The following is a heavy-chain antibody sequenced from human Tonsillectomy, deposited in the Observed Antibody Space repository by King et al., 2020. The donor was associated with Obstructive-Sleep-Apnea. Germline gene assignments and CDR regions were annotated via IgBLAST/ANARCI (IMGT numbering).Heavy chain of an antibody. CDR1: GFTVSSYA. V-gene: IGHV3-23*04. J-gene: IGHJ4*02. Sequence: VQLVQSGGGLVQPGGSLRLSCAASGFTVSSYAMSWVRQAPGKVREWVSAISCSGGSTYYADSVKGRFTISRDNSKNTLYLQMNSLRAEDTAVYYCAKDPYDSSGYYLGDYWGQGTLVTVSS. CDR2: ISCSGGST. D-gene: IGHD3-22*01. CDR3: AKDPYDSSGYYLGDY.